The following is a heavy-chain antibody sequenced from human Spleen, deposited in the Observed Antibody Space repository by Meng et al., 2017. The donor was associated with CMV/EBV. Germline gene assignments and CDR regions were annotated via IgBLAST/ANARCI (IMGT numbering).Heavy chain of an antibody. D-gene: IGHD2-2*01. V-gene: IGHV4-38-2*02. CDR3: ARGVGYCSSTSCPPFDY. CDR2: INHSGST. J-gene: IGHJ4*02. CDR1: GYSISSGYY. Sequence: SETLSLTCTVSGYSISSGYYWSWIRQPPGKGLEWIGEINHSGSTNYNPSLKSRVTISVDTSKNQFSLKLSSVTAADTAVYYCARGVGYCSSTSCPPFDYWGQGTLVTVSS.